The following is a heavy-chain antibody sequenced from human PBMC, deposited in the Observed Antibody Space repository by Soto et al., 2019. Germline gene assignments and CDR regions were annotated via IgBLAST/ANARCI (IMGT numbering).Heavy chain of an antibody. CDR2: TYYRSKWYN. CDR1: GDSVSSNSAA. D-gene: IGHD1-26*01. J-gene: IGHJ3*02. CDR3: ASELGVLAEAFDI. Sequence: SQTLSLTCAISGDSVSSNSAAWNWLSQSPSRGLEWLGRTYYRSKWYNDYVVSVKSRITITPDTSKNQFSLQLNSVTPADTAVYYCASELGVLAEAFDIWGQGTVVTVSS. V-gene: IGHV6-1*01.